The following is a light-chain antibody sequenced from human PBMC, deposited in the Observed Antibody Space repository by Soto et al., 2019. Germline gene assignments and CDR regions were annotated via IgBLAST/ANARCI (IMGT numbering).Light chain of an antibody. CDR2: GAS. J-gene: IGKJ3*01. V-gene: IGKV1-27*01. Sequence: DIQMTQSPSSLSASVGDRVTITCRASQGFSNYLAWYQQKPGKVPKLLIYGASTLHSGAPSRFSGSGSGTAFALSISSLQPEDVATYYCQKYDSAPFTFGPGTKVDIK. CDR3: QKYDSAPFT. CDR1: QGFSNY.